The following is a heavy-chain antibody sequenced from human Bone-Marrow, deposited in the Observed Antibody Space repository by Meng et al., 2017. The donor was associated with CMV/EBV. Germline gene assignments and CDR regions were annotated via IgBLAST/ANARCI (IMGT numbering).Heavy chain of an antibody. CDR2: ISSSSSYI. Sequence: GGSLRLSCAASGFTFSSYSMNWVRQAPGKGLEWVSSISSSSSYIYYADSVKGRFTISRDNAKNSLYLQMNSLRAEDTAVYYCAKGPDGGTYYNHFYYGMDVWGQGTTVTVSS. D-gene: IGHD1-26*01. J-gene: IGHJ6*02. V-gene: IGHV3-21*01. CDR3: AKGPDGGTYYNHFYYGMDV. CDR1: GFTFSSYS.